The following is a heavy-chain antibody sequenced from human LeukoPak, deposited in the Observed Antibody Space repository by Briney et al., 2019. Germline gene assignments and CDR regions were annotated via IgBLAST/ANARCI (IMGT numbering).Heavy chain of an antibody. D-gene: IGHD5-12*01. CDR2: IYYSGST. V-gene: IGHV4-59*01. Sequence: SETLSLTCTVSGGSISSYYWSWIRQPPGKGLERIGYIYYSGSTNYNPSLKSRVTISVDTSKNQFSLKLSSVTAADTAVYYCARAFRGYSGYEPPGYWGQGTLVTVSS. J-gene: IGHJ4*02. CDR1: GGSISSYY. CDR3: ARAFRGYSGYEPPGY.